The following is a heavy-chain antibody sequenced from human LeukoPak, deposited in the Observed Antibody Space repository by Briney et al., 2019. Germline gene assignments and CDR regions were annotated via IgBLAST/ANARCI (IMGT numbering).Heavy chain of an antibody. CDR3: AREADGMDV. Sequence: GASVKVSCKASGGTFSSYAISWVRQAPGQGLEWMGRIIPILGRPNYVQKFQGRVKITADKSTSTAYMELSSLRSEDTAVYYCAREADGMDVWGQGTTVTVSS. V-gene: IGHV1-69*04. CDR2: IIPILGRP. CDR1: GGTFSSYA. J-gene: IGHJ6*02.